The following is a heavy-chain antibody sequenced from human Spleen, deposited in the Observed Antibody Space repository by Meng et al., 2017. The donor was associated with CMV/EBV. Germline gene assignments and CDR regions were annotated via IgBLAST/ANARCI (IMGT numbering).Heavy chain of an antibody. V-gene: IGHV3-7*01. Sequence: GESLKISCAASGFTFSSYWMSWVRQAPGKGLEWVANIKEDGSEKYYVDSVKGRFTISRDNAKNSLHLQMNSLRAEDTAVYSCARESTAGAGCYYYGMDVWGQGTTVTVSS. D-gene: IGHD6-13*01. CDR1: GFTFSSYW. CDR2: IKEDGSEK. CDR3: ARESTAGAGCYYYGMDV. J-gene: IGHJ6*02.